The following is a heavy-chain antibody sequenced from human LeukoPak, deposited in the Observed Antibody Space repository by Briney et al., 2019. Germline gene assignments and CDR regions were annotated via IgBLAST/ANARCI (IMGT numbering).Heavy chain of an antibody. J-gene: IGHJ6*03. D-gene: IGHD2-2*01. CDR3: AKDNIVVVRYYYDYDMDI. Sequence: PGGSLRLSCAVSGFTFSSYANSCGRQPPRKGVQWVLAISGRGGSTYYADSVKGRVTISRDTSKNTLYLQLNTLRAEDTAVYYCAKDNIVVVRYYYDYDMDIWGKGTMVTVSS. V-gene: IGHV3-23*01. CDR2: ISGRGGST. CDR1: GFTFSSYA.